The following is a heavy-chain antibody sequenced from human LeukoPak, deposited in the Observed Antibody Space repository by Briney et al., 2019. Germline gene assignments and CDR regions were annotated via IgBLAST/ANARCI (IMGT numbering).Heavy chain of an antibody. V-gene: IGHV4-4*07. D-gene: IGHD6-13*01. CDR3: ARYHGSSWYGDAFDI. CDR2: IYTSGST. Sequence: SETLFLTCTVSGGSISSYYWSWIRQPAGKGLEWIGRIYTSGSTNYNPSLKSRVTMSVDTSKNQFSLKLSSVAAADTAVYYCARYHGSSWYGDAFDIWGQGTMVTVSS. J-gene: IGHJ3*02. CDR1: GGSISSYY.